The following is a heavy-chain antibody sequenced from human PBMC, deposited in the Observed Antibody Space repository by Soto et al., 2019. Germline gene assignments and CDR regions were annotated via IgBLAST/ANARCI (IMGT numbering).Heavy chain of an antibody. Sequence: EVQLVESGGGLVQPGGSLRVSCAASGFTFSSYWMHWVRQAPGKGLVWVSRINSDGSSTNYADFVKGRFAISRDNAKNTLYLQMNSLTVEDTAVYYCSRVGGSTWHWGQGTLVTVSS. CDR1: GFTFSSYW. CDR3: SRVGGSTWH. J-gene: IGHJ1*01. CDR2: INSDGSST. D-gene: IGHD1-26*01. V-gene: IGHV3-74*01.